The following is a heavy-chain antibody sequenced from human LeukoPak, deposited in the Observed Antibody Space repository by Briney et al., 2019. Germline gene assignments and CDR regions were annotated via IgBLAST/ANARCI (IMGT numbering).Heavy chain of an antibody. CDR3: ASGYSGYDPLRFDP. CDR1: GFXFSSYA. V-gene: IGHV3-30-3*01. Sequence: GGSLRLSCAASGFXFSSYAIHWVRQAPGKGLKWVAVISYDGSNKYYADSVKGRFTISRDNSKNTLYLQMNSLRAEDTAVYYCASGYSGYDPLRFDPWGQGTLVTVSS. CDR2: ISYDGSNK. J-gene: IGHJ5*02. D-gene: IGHD5-12*01.